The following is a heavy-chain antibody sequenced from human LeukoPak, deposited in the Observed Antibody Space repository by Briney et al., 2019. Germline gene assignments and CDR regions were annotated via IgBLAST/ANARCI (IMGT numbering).Heavy chain of an antibody. Sequence: GGSLRLSCAASGFTFSSYSMNWVRQAPGKGLEWVSSISSSSSYIYYADSAKGRFTISRDNAKNSLYLQMNSLRAEDTAVYYCARRYCSSTSCYTDYYYGMDVWGQGTTVTVSS. D-gene: IGHD2-2*02. V-gene: IGHV3-21*01. CDR3: ARRYCSSTSCYTDYYYGMDV. CDR2: ISSSSSYI. CDR1: GFTFSSYS. J-gene: IGHJ6*02.